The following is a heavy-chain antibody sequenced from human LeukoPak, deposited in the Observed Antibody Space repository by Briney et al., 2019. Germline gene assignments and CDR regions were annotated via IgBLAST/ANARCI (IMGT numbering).Heavy chain of an antibody. V-gene: IGHV3-69-1*01. CDR2: ISSSSTM. Sequence: GGSLRLSCAASGFTVSSNYMSWVRQAPGKGLEWVSSISSSSTMYYTDSVKGRFTISRDNAKNSLYLQMNSLRAEDTAVYYCAKDGPPAYFDYWGQGTLVTVSS. CDR1: GFTVSSNY. J-gene: IGHJ4*02. CDR3: AKDGPPAYFDY.